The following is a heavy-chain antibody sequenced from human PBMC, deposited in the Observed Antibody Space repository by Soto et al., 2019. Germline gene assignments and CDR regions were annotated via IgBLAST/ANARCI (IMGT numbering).Heavy chain of an antibody. V-gene: IGHV3-48*02. CDR1: GFTFSSYS. CDR3: ARGLYYYDSSGYWGY. CDR2: ISSSSSTI. J-gene: IGHJ4*02. D-gene: IGHD3-22*01. Sequence: PWGSLRVSWAASGFTFSSYSMNWVRQAPGKGLEWVSYISSSSSTIYYADSVKGRFTISRDNAKNSLYLQMNSLRDEDTAVYYCARGLYYYDSSGYWGYWGQGTLVTVS.